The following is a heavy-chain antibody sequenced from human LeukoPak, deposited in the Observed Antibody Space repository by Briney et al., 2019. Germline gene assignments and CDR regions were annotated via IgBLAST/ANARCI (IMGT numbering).Heavy chain of an antibody. CDR2: ISSSGST. Sequence: SETLSLTCTVSGDSISSGDYYRSWIRQPAGKGLEWIGRISSSGSTNYNPSLKSRVTISVDTSKNQFSLKLSSVTAADTAVYYCARRRRTVTTPTTFDYWGQGTLVTVSS. CDR1: GDSISSGDYY. V-gene: IGHV4-61*02. CDR3: ARRRRTVTTPTTFDY. D-gene: IGHD4-17*01. J-gene: IGHJ4*02.